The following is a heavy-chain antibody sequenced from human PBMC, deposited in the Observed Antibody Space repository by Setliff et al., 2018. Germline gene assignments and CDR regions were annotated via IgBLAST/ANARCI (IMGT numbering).Heavy chain of an antibody. CDR3: ARGSGSFLYFQH. D-gene: IGHD6-13*01. V-gene: IGHV4-61*02. Sequence: PSETLSLTCTVSGGSINSGSYYWSWIRQPAGKGLEWIGRIYTSGSTNYKPSLKSRVTISLDTPKNQFSLNLTSVTAADTAVYYCARGSGSFLYFQHWGQGTLVTVSS. CDR1: GGSINSGSYY. CDR2: IYTSGST. J-gene: IGHJ1*01.